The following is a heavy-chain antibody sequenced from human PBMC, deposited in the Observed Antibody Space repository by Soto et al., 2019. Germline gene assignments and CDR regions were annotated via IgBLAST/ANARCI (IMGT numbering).Heavy chain of an antibody. CDR2: IYYSGST. J-gene: IGHJ4*02. V-gene: IGHV4-59*01. CDR3: ARDRRGPGGYYDSSGYSI. Sequence: PSETLSLTCTVSGGSISSYYWSWIRQPPGKGLEWIGYIYYSGSTNYNPSLKSRVTISVDTSKNQFSLKLSSVTAADTAVYYCARDRRGPGGYYDSSGYSIWGQGTLVTVSS. CDR1: GGSISSYY. D-gene: IGHD3-22*01.